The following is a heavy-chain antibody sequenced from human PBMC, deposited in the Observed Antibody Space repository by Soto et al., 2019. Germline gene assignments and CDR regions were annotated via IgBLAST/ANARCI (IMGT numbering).Heavy chain of an antibody. CDR2: ISYHGSDK. D-gene: IGHD4-17*01. Sequence: QVQLVESGGGVVQPGRSLRLSCVASGFTFSNYGMHWVRQAPGKGLEWVAVISYHGSDKYYADSVKGRFTISRDNSKNTLYLQMDSLRAEDTTVYYCAKGHLTTTVTTVGYWGQGTLVTVSS. CDR3: AKGHLTTTVTTVGY. V-gene: IGHV3-30*18. J-gene: IGHJ4*02. CDR1: GFTFSNYG.